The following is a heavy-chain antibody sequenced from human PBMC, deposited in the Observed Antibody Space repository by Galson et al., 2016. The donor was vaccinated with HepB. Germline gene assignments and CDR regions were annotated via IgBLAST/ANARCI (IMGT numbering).Heavy chain of an antibody. Sequence: YLRLSCAASGLTFRSYAMHWVRQAPGKGLEWVAVISYDGSNKYYADSVKGRFTISRDNSKNTLYLQMNSLRAEDTAVYYCASDPRQWQRGYNYGFEYWGQGTLVSVSS. CDR2: ISYDGSNK. D-gene: IGHD5-18*01. CDR1: GLTFRSYA. J-gene: IGHJ4*02. CDR3: ASDPRQWQRGYNYGFEY. V-gene: IGHV3-30*04.